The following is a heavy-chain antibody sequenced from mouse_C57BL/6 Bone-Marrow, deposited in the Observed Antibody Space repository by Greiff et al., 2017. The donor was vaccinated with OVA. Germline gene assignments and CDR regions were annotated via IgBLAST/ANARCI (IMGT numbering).Heavy chain of an antibody. J-gene: IGHJ4*01. Sequence: QVQLKQPGTELVKPGASVKLSCKASGYTFTSYWMHWVKQRPGQGLEWIGNINPSNGGTNYNEKFKSKATLTVDKSSSTAYMQLSSLTSEDSAVYYCARGDYPYYYAMDYWGQGTSVTVSS. V-gene: IGHV1-53*01. CDR3: ARGDYPYYYAMDY. CDR2: INPSNGGT. CDR1: GYTFTSYW. D-gene: IGHD2-4*01.